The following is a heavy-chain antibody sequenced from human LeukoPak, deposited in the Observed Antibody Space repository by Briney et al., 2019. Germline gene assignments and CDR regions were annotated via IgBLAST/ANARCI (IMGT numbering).Heavy chain of an antibody. Sequence: ASVKVSCKASGYTFTSYGISWVRQAPGQGLEWMGWISAYNGNTNYAQKLQGRVTMTTDTSTSTAYMELRSLRSDDTAVYYCARNIWFGESADAFDIWGQGTMVTVSS. CDR3: ARNIWFGESADAFDI. CDR2: ISAYNGNT. J-gene: IGHJ3*02. V-gene: IGHV1-18*01. D-gene: IGHD3-10*01. CDR1: GYTFTSYG.